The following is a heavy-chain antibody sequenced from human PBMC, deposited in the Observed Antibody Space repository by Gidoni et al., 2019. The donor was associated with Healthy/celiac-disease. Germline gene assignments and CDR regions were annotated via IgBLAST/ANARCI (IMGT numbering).Heavy chain of an antibody. CDR2: ISSSGSTI. J-gene: IGHJ4*02. CDR1: GFTLSDYY. D-gene: IGHD3-22*01. CDR3: AREFGYYDSSGYYYAGFLDY. V-gene: IGHV3-11*01. Sequence: QVQLVESGGGLVKTGGSLRLSCAASGFTLSDYYMSWIRQAPGKGLEWVSYISSSGSTIYYADSVKGRFTISRDNAKNSLYLQMNSLRAEDTAVYYCAREFGYYDSSGYYYAGFLDYWGQGTLVTVSS.